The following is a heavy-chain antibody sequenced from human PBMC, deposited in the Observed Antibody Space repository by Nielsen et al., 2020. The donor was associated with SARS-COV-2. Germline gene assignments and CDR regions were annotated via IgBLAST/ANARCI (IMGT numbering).Heavy chain of an antibody. CDR1: GFSFRNYA. V-gene: IGHV3-64*02. Sequence: GESLKISCAASGFSFRNYAMLWVRQAPGKGLQYVSAISSSGGRTYYADSVKGRFTISRDNSESTLSLQMGSLRAEDTAVYYCAKDSWAATYIHYWGQGTPVTVSS. J-gene: IGHJ4*02. CDR3: AKDSWAATYIHY. CDR2: ISSSGGRT. D-gene: IGHD5-12*01.